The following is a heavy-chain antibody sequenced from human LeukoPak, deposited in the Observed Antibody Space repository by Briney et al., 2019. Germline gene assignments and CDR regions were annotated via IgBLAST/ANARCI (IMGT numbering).Heavy chain of an antibody. J-gene: IGHJ3*02. CDR1: GFTFSSYA. D-gene: IGHD2-15*01. Sequence: GGSLRLSCAASGFTFSSYAMHWVRQAPGKGLEWVAVISYDGSNKYYADSVKGRFTISRDNSKNTLYLQMNSLRAEDTAVYYCVRAGYCSGGSCSDAFDIWGQGTMVTVSS. V-gene: IGHV3-30-3*01. CDR2: ISYDGSNK. CDR3: VRAGYCSGGSCSDAFDI.